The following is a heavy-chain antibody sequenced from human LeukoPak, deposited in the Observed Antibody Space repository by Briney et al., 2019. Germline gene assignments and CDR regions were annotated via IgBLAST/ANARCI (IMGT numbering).Heavy chain of an antibody. CDR2: ISGSGGST. J-gene: IGHJ1*01. V-gene: IGHV3-23*01. Sequence: GGSLRLSCAASGFTFSSYAMSWVRQAPGKGLEWVSAISGSGGSTYYADSVKGRFTISRDNSKNTLYLQMNSLRAEDTAVYYCARDILTGSQSRYQHWGQGTLVTVSS. CDR1: GFTFSSYA. D-gene: IGHD3-9*01. CDR3: ARDILTGSQSRYQH.